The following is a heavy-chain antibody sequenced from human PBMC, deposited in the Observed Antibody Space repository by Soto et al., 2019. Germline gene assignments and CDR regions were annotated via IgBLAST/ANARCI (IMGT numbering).Heavy chain of an antibody. CDR2: IWYDGSNK. CDR3: ARDRGLRGWGAARSMDV. CDR1: GFTFSSYG. Sequence: PGGSLRLSCAASGFTFSSYGMHWVRQAPGKGLEWVAVIWYDGSNKYYADSVKGRFTISRDNSKNTLYLQMNSLRAEDTAVYYCARDRGLRGWGAARSMDVWGQGTTVTVSS. V-gene: IGHV3-33*01. J-gene: IGHJ6*02. D-gene: IGHD3-10*01.